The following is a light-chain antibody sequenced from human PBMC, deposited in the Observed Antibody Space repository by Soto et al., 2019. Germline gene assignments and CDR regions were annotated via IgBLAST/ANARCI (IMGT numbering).Light chain of an antibody. Sequence: DIQMTQSPSTLSGSVGDRVTITCRASQTISSWLAWYQQKPGKAPKLLSYKASTLKSGVPSRFSGSGSGTEFTLTISSLQPDDFATYYCQHYNSYSEAFGQGTNVELK. CDR1: QTISSW. V-gene: IGKV1-5*03. CDR3: QHYNSYSEA. J-gene: IGKJ1*01. CDR2: KAS.